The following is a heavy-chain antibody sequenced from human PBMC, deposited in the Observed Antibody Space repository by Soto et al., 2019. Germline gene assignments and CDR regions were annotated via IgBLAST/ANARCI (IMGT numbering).Heavy chain of an antibody. Sequence: EVQLVESGGGLIQPGGSLRLSCAVSGFTVSNNYMSWVRQAPGKGLEGVSVIYSGGYTAYGDSVKGRFTISRDNSKNTIYLQRKGLGARDPAVFYRGGQRGGGGYWGQGTLVTVSS. CDR2: IYSGGYT. CDR1: GFTVSNNY. D-gene: IGHD6-25*01. V-gene: IGHV3-53*01. J-gene: IGHJ4*02. CDR3: GGQRGGGGY.